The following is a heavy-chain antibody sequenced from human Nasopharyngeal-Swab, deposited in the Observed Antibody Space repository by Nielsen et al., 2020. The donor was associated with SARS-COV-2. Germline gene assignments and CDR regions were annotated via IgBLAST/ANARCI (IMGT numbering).Heavy chain of an antibody. D-gene: IGHD6-13*01. Sequence: GESLKISCAASGFTFSNAWMSWVRQAPGKGLEWVGRIKSKTDGGTTDYAAPVKGRFTISRDDSKNTLYLQVNSLKTEDTAVYYCTTDPSSSWYLSFDYWGQGTLVTVSS. CDR3: TTDPSSSWYLSFDY. V-gene: IGHV3-15*01. CDR1: GFTFSNAW. J-gene: IGHJ4*02. CDR2: IKSKTDGGTT.